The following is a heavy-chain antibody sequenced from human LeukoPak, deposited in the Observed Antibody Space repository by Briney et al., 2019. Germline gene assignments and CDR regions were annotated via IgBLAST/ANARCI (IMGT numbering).Heavy chain of an antibody. V-gene: IGHV3-7*01. Sequence: PGGSLRLSCAASGFTFRAYWMSWVRQALGKGLEWVANIKEDGSAKYYVGSVKGRFAISRDNAKTSLYLQMNTLRAEDTAVYYCARILTDYDAFDYWGQGTLVTVSS. CDR1: GFTFRAYW. J-gene: IGHJ4*02. CDR2: IKEDGSAK. CDR3: ARILTDYDAFDY. D-gene: IGHD3-9*01.